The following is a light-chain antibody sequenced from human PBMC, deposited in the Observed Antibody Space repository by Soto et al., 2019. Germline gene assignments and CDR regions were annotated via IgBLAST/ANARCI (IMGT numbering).Light chain of an antibody. CDR1: SSDVGGYNY. V-gene: IGLV2-14*01. CDR3: SSYTSSSPRV. CDR2: EVS. J-gene: IGLJ2*01. Sequence: QSALTQPASVSGSPGQSITISCTGTSSDVGGYNYVAWYQQHPGKAPKLMIFEVSNRPSGVSIRLSGSKSGNTASLTISGLQAEDEADYYCSSYTSSSPRVFGGGTKLTVL.